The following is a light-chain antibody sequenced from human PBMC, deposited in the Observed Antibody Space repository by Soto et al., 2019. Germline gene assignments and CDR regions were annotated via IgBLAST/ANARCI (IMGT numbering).Light chain of an antibody. CDR3: NSYTTSSTLVV. V-gene: IGLV2-14*01. Sequence: QSVLTQPASVSGSPGQSITISCTGTSTDIGDYNYVSWFQQHPGKAPKLMIYDVNNRPSGVSNRFSGSKSANTASLTISGLQAEDEADYYCNSYTTSSTLVVFGGGTKLTVL. CDR1: STDIGDYNY. CDR2: DVN. J-gene: IGLJ3*02.